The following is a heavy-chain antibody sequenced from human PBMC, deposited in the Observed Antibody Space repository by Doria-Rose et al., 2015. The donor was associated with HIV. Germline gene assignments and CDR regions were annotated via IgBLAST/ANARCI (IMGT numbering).Heavy chain of an antibody. V-gene: IGHV2-26*01. CDR2: IFSYDEG. Sequence: QVTLKESGPVLVKPTETLTLTCTVSGVSLSSPGMGVSWIRQPPGKALEWLANIFSYDEGSYKTSLKSRLTISRCTSKGQVVLTMTDMDPVDTATYYCARIKSSRWYHKYYFDFWGQGTLVIVSA. J-gene: IGHJ4*02. CDR1: GVSLSSPGMG. CDR3: ARIKSSRWYHKYYFDF. D-gene: IGHD6-13*01.